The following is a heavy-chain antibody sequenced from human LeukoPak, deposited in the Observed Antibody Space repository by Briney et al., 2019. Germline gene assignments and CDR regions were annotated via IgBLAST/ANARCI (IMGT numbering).Heavy chain of an antibody. Sequence: SETLSLTCTVSGGSISSGDYYWSWIRQPPGKGLEWIGYIYYSGSTNYNPSLKSRVTISVDTSKNQFSLKLSSVTAADTAVYYCARTPIVGAPDYWGQGTLVTVSS. CDR3: ARTPIVGAPDY. CDR2: IYYSGST. V-gene: IGHV4-30-4*01. D-gene: IGHD1-26*01. CDR1: GGSISSGDYY. J-gene: IGHJ4*02.